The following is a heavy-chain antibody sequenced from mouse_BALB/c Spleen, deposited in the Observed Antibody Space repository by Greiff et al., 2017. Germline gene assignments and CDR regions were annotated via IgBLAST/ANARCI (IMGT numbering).Heavy chain of an antibody. V-gene: IGHV14-4*02. CDR2: IDPENGDT. D-gene: IGHD1-1*01. CDR1: GFNIKDYY. J-gene: IGHJ2*01. CDR3: NALYGSSYVD. Sequence: VHVKQSGAELVRSGASVKLSCTASGFNIKDYYMHWVKQRPEQGLEWIGWIDPENGDTEYAPKFQGKATMTADTSSNTAYLQLSSLTSEDTAVYYCNALYGSSYVDWGQGTTLTVSS.